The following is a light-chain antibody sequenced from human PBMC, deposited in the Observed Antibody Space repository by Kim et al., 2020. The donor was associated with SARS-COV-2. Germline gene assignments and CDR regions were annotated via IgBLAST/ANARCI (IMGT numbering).Light chain of an antibody. CDR2: GNS. V-gene: IGLV1-40*01. J-gene: IGLJ2*01. CDR1: TPTSGVGYD. Sequence: STPTSGVGYDVPCYQQLTGTAPKPLIYGNSNRPSGVHDRFSGSKSGTSASLAITGLQAEDEADYYCQSYDSSLSAHVVFGGGTQLTVL. CDR3: QSYDSSLSAHVV.